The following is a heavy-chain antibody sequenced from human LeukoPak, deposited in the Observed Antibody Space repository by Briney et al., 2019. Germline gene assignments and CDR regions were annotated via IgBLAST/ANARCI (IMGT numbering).Heavy chain of an antibody. Sequence: TSETLSLTCAVYGGSFSGYYWSWIRQPPGKGLEWIGEINHSGSTNYNPSLKSRVTISVDTSKNQFSLKLSSVTAADTAVYYCARRKGYIVATSFDYWGQGTLVTVSS. CDR3: ARRKGYIVATSFDY. D-gene: IGHD5-12*01. J-gene: IGHJ4*02. CDR2: INHSGST. V-gene: IGHV4-34*01. CDR1: GGSFSGYY.